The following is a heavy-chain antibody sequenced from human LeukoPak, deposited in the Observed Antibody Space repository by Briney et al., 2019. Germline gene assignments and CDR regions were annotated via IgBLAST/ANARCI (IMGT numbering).Heavy chain of an antibody. J-gene: IGHJ3*02. CDR1: GFTFGSYW. CDR2: ILHNGDST. CDR3: ARLSSFAFDI. V-gene: IGHV3-23*01. D-gene: IGHD3-16*02. Sequence: QTGGSLRLSCAASGFTFGSYWMTWVRQAPGKGLEWLSLILHNGDSTYYADSVKGRFTISRDNSKNTLYLQMNSLRAEDTAVYYCARLSSFAFDIWGQGTMVTVSS.